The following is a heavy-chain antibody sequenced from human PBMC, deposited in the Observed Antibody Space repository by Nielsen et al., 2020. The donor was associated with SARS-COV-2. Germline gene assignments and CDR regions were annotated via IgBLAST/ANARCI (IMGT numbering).Heavy chain of an antibody. Sequence: GGSLRLSCAASGFTFDDYAMNWVRQAPGKGLEWVSSISSSSSYIYYADSVKGRFTISRDNAKNSLYLQMNSLRAEDTAVYYCARDRPLGYWGQGTLVTVSS. V-gene: IGHV3-21*01. CDR2: ISSSSSYI. J-gene: IGHJ4*02. CDR3: ARDRPLGY. D-gene: IGHD7-27*01. CDR1: GFTFDDYA.